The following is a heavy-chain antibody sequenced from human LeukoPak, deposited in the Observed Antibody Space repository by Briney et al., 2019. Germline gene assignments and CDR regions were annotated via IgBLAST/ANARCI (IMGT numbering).Heavy chain of an antibody. CDR1: GYTFPIYG. CDR3: ARGATAGIFGYYYYYYGMDV. D-gene: IGHD3-3*01. CDR2: ISAYNGNT. J-gene: IGHJ6*04. Sequence: ASVKVSCKASGYTFPIYGISWVRQAPGQGLEWMGWISAYNGNTNYAQKLQGRVTMTTDTSASTAYMELRSLRSDDTAVYYCARGATAGIFGYYYYYYGMDVWGKGTTVTVSS. V-gene: IGHV1-18*04.